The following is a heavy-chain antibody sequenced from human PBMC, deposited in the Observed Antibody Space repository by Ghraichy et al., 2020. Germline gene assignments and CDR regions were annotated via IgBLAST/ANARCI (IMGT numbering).Heavy chain of an antibody. D-gene: IGHD1-26*01. CDR1: GFTFSRYA. CDR2: ISGSGGST. CDR3: AKGGKRGRGSYSDYYGMDV. J-gene: IGHJ6*02. Sequence: GGSLRLSCAASGFTFSRYAMSWVRQAPGKGLEWVSAISGSGGSTYYADSVKGRFTISRDNSKNTLYLQMNSLRAEDTAVYYCAKGGKRGRGSYSDYYGMDVWGQGTTVTGSS. V-gene: IGHV3-23*01.